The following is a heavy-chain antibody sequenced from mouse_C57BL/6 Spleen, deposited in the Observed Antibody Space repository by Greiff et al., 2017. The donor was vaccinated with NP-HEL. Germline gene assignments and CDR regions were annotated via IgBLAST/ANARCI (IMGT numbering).Heavy chain of an antibody. CDR1: GYTFTSYW. V-gene: IGHV1-61*01. J-gene: IGHJ2*01. CDR2: IYPSDSET. CDR3: ARSSYGYDGGRYFDY. Sequence: VQLQQPGAELVRPGSSVKLSCKASGYTFTSYWMDWVKQRPGQGLEWIGNIYPSDSETHYNQKFKVKATLTVDKSSSTAYMQLSSLTSEDSAVYYCARSSYGYDGGRYFDYWGQGTTLTVSS. D-gene: IGHD2-2*01.